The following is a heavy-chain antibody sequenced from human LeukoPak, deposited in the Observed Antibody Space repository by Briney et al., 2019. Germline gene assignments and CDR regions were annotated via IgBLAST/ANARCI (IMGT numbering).Heavy chain of an antibody. CDR1: GYTFTSYG. Sequence: SVKVSCKASGYTFTSYGISWVRQAPGQGLEWMGWISAYNGNTNYAQKLQGRVTMTTDTSTSTAYMELRSLRSDDTAVYYCAKIPGMENYYYYGMDVWGQGTTVTVSS. CDR3: AKIPGMENYYYYGMDV. V-gene: IGHV1-18*01. CDR2: ISAYNGNT. J-gene: IGHJ6*02. D-gene: IGHD3-10*01.